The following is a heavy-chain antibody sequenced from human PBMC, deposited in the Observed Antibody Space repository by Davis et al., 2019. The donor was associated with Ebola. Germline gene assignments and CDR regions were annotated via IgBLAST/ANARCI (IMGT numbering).Heavy chain of an antibody. CDR2: INPNSGGT. Sequence: ASVKVSCKASGYTFTSYAMHWVRQAPGQGLEWMGWINPNSGGTNYAQKFQGWVTMTRDTSISTAYMELSRLRSDDTAVYYCARGDARGYDGDYYYYYGMDVWGQGTTVTVSS. D-gene: IGHD5-12*01. J-gene: IGHJ6*02. CDR1: GYTFTSYA. CDR3: ARGDARGYDGDYYYYYGMDV. V-gene: IGHV1-2*04.